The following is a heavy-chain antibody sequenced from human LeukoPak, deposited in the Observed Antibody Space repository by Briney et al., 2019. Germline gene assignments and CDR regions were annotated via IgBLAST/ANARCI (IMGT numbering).Heavy chain of an antibody. V-gene: IGHV3-74*01. CDR3: TREVSGSSYFEY. CDR2: IDSGGSNT. D-gene: IGHD1-26*01. CDR1: GFTFSTYW. Sequence: GGSLRLSCVVSGFTFSTYWMHWVRQGPGKGLVWVSRIDSGGSNTLYADSVRGRFTISRDNAKNTLYLQMNSLRADDTAVYYCTREVSGSSYFEYWGQGTPVTVSS. J-gene: IGHJ4*02.